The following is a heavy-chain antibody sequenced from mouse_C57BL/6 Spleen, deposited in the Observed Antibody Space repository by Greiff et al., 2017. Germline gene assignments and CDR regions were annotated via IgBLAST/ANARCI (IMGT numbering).Heavy chain of an antibody. Sequence: QVQLQQSGAELVKPGASVKISCKASGYAFSSYWMNWVKQRPGKGLEWIGQIYPGDGDTNYNGKFKGKATLTADKSSSTAYMQLSSLTSEDSSVYFCARDYVSSYDDAMDYWGQGTSVTVSS. CDR2: IYPGDGDT. D-gene: IGHD1-1*01. V-gene: IGHV1-80*01. J-gene: IGHJ4*01. CDR1: GYAFSSYW. CDR3: ARDYVSSYDDAMDY.